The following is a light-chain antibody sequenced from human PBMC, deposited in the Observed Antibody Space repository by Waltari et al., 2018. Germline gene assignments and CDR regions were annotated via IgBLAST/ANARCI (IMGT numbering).Light chain of an antibody. CDR1: RSITSH. CDR2: AAT. Sequence: DIQLPQSPSSLSASARDRVTISCRASRSITSHLSWYQHKTGKAPKLLIFAATTLRSGVPSRFSGSGSGTDFTLTISSLQPEDLATYYCQQSYETPYTFGQGTKLEI. CDR3: QQSYETPYT. V-gene: IGKV1-39*01. J-gene: IGKJ2*01.